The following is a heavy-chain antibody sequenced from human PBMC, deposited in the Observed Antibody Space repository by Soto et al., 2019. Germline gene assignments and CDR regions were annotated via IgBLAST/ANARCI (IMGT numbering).Heavy chain of an antibody. V-gene: IGHV3-23*01. CDR2: ISGSGGTT. Sequence: EVQLLESGGGLVQPGRSLRLSCAASGFTFSSYAMSWVRQAPGKGLEWVSAISGSGGTTYYADSVKGRFTISRDNSMNTLCLQMNSLRAEDTAVYYCAKCFVETGGSSGWPWSFHYWGQGTLVTVSS. D-gene: IGHD6-25*01. J-gene: IGHJ4*02. CDR3: AKCFVETGGSSGWPWSFHY. CDR1: GFTFSSYA.